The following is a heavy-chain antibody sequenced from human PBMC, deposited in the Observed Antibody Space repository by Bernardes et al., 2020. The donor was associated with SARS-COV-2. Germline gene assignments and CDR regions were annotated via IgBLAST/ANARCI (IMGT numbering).Heavy chain of an antibody. D-gene: IGHD5-18*01. Sequence: SETLSLTCAVYGGSFSGYYWSWIRQPPGKGLEWIGEINHSGSTNYNPSLKSRVTISVDTSKNQFSLKLSSVTAADTAVYYCARAPPRRGYSYGHTYYYYGMDVWGQGTTVTVSS. CDR2: INHSGST. V-gene: IGHV4-34*01. CDR3: ARAPPRRGYSYGHTYYYYGMDV. J-gene: IGHJ6*02. CDR1: GGSFSGYY.